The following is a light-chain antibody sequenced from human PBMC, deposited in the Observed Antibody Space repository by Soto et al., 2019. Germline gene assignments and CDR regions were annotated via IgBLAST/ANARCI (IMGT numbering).Light chain of an antibody. CDR1: SSDIGAYDS. CDR3: SSYTTFSTLV. V-gene: IGLV2-14*01. J-gene: IGLJ3*02. Sequence: QSALTQPVSVSGSPGQSITIPCTGTSSDIGAYDSVSWYQQYPGKAPKLIIYDVANRPSGVSDRLSGSKSGNTASLTISGLQAEDEADYCCSSYTTFSTLVLGGGTKVTVL. CDR2: DVA.